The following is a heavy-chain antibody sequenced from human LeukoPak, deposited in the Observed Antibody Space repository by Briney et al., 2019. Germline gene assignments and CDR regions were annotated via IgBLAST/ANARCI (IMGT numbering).Heavy chain of an antibody. V-gene: IGHV3-23*01. CDR1: GFIFSNYG. CDR3: AKKSQYYDILTGPTNWFDP. CDR2: ISGSGGST. J-gene: IGHJ5*02. Sequence: GGTLRLSCVASGFIFSNYGMSWVRQAPGKGLEWVSAISGSGGSTYYADSVKGRFTISRDNSKNTLYLQMNSLRAEDTAVYYCAKKSQYYDILTGPTNWFDPWGQGTLVTVSS. D-gene: IGHD3-9*01.